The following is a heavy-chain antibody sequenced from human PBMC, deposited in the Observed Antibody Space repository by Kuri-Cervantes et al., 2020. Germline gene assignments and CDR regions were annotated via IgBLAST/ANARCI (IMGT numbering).Heavy chain of an antibody. D-gene: IGHD3-3*02. CDR3: ARELASLNAFDI. J-gene: IGHJ3*02. CDR2: ISYDGSNK. CDR1: GFTFGGHG. V-gene: IGHV3-30*03. Sequence: GGSLRLSCAGSGFTFGGHGFHWVRQAPGGGLEWVAVISYDGSNKYYADSVKGRFTISRDNSKNTLYLQMNSLRAEDTAVYYCARELASLNAFDIWGQGTMVTVSS.